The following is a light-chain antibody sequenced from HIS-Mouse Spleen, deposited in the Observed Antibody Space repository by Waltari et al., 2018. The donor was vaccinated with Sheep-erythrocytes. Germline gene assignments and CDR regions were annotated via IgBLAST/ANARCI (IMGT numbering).Light chain of an antibody. CDR1: SSAVGSYHY. CDR3: CSYAGSYNHV. J-gene: IGLJ1*01. V-gene: IGLV2-11*01. Sequence: QSALTQPRSVSGSPGQSVTISCTGTSSAVGSYHYVSWYQQHPGKAPKLMIYDVSKRPSGVPDRFSGSKSGNTASLTISGLQAEDEADYYCCSYAGSYNHVFATGTKVTVL. CDR2: DVS.